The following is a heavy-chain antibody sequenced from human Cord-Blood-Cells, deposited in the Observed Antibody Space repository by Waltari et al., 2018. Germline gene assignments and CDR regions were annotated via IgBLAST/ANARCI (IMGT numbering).Heavy chain of an antibody. J-gene: IGHJ4*02. CDR1: GGSFSGYY. CDR2: IKRSGRT. V-gene: IGHV4-34*01. Sequence: QVQLQQWGAGLLKPSETLSLTCAVYGGSFSGYYWSWIRRPPGKGLGWFGEIKRSGRTNYHPSLNSRVTVSLDTSKNHFSLRLSSVTAADTAVYYCARHPLYDSSGYYYDYWGQGTLVTVSS. D-gene: IGHD3-22*01. CDR3: ARHPLYDSSGYYYDY.